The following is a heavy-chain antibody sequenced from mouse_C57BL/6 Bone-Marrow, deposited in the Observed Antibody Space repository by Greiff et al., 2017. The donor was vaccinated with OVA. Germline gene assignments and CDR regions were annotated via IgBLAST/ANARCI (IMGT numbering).Heavy chain of an antibody. CDR2: IDPKNGDT. CDR1: GFNIKDDY. J-gene: IGHJ4*01. CDR3: TSIVY. V-gene: IGHV14-4*01. Sequence: VQLQQSGAELVRPGASVKLSCTASGFNIKDDYMHWVNQRPEQGLEWIGWIDPKNGDTEYVSTFQGKATITADTSSNTAYLQLSSLKSEDTAVYYCTSIVYWGQGTSVTVSS.